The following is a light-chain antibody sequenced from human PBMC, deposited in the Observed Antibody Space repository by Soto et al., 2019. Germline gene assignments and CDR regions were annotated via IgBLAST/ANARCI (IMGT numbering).Light chain of an antibody. CDR2: AAS. CDR3: QQNYSTPYT. Sequence: DIQMTQSPSSLSASVGDRVTITCRASQSISSYLNWYQQKPGKAPKLLIYAASSLQSGVPSRFSGSGSGTDFPLTNSSMQPEHFATYYCQQNYSTPYTFGQGTKLEIK. J-gene: IGKJ2*01. V-gene: IGKV1-39*01. CDR1: QSISSY.